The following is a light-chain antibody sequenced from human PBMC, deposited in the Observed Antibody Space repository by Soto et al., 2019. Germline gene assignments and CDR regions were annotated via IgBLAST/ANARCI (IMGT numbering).Light chain of an antibody. V-gene: IGLV2-11*01. CDR2: EVN. CDR1: GSDVGDSSH. Sequence: QSVLTQPRSVSGSPGQSVTICCTATGSDVGDSSHVSWYQLHPGKAPKLMIYEVNNRPSGVPDRFSGSKSGSTASLTISGLQAEDEAEYYCCLSPGSLTWLFGGGTQLTVL. CDR3: CLSPGSLTWL. J-gene: IGLJ3*02.